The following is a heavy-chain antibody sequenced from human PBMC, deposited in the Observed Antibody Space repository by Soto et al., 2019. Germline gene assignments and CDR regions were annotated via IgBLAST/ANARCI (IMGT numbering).Heavy chain of an antibody. V-gene: IGHV3-11*01. CDR2: ISTIGTTI. J-gene: IGHJ6*04. D-gene: IGHD3-10*01. Sequence: GGSLRLSCAASGFTFSDYYMSWIRQAPGKALEWVSYISTIGTTIYYADSVKGRFTVSRDNAKNSLSLQMNSLRAEDTAVYYCVAVRGALDVWGKGTTVTVSS. CDR3: VAVRGALDV. CDR1: GFTFSDYY.